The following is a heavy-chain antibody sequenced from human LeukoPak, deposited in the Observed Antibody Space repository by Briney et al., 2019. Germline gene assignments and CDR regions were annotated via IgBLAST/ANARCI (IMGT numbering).Heavy chain of an antibody. Sequence: KPSETLSLTCAVYGGSFSGYYWSWIRQPPGKGLEWIGEINHSGSTNYNPSLKSRVTISVDTSKNQFSLKLSSVTAADTAVCYCANLLSTPGWFDPWGQGTLVTVSS. D-gene: IGHD2-2*01. CDR3: ANLLSTPGWFDP. V-gene: IGHV4-34*01. CDR1: GGSFSGYY. J-gene: IGHJ5*02. CDR2: INHSGST.